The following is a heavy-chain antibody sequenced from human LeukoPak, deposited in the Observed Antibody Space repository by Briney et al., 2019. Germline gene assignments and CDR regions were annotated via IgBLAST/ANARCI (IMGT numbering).Heavy chain of an antibody. V-gene: IGHV3-23*01. Sequence: GGSLRLSCAASGFTFSSYAMSWVRQAPGKGLEWVSAISGSGGSTYYADSVKGRFTISRDNSKNPLYLQMNSLRAEDTAVYYCAKGDNWNYEVDYWGQGTLVTVSS. J-gene: IGHJ4*02. CDR3: AKGDNWNYEVDY. CDR2: ISGSGGST. CDR1: GFTFSSYA. D-gene: IGHD1-7*01.